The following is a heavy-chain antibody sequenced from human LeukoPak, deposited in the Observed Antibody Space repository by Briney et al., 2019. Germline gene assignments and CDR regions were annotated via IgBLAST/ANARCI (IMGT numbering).Heavy chain of an antibody. CDR1: GFTVSSNY. D-gene: IGHD6-19*01. CDR2: IYSGGST. J-gene: IGHJ3*02. CDR3: ARMSSGWSRAFDI. V-gene: IGHV3-66*02. Sequence: GGSLRLSCAASGFTVSSNYMSWVRQAPGKGLEWVSVIYSGGSTYYADSVKGRFTISRDNSKNTLYFQMNSLRAEDTAVYYCARMSSGWSRAFDIWGQGTMVTVSS.